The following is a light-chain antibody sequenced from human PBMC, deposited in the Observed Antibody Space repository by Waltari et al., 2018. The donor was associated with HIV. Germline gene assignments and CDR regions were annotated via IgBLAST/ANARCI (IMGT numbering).Light chain of an antibody. CDR1: SSEVGGYNY. V-gene: IGLV2-8*01. CDR3: NSYAGSNNVV. Sequence: QSALTQPPSASGSPGQSVTISCTGTSSEVGGYNYVSWYQQHPGKAPKLMIDEVSKRPSGVPDRFSGSKSGNTASLTVSGLQAEDEADYYCNSYAGSNNVVFGGGTKVTVL. J-gene: IGLJ2*01. CDR2: EVS.